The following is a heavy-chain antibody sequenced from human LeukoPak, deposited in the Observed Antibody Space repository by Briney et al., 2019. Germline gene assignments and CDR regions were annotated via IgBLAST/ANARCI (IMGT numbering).Heavy chain of an antibody. CDR1: GFTFTDYW. CDR3: AREAGIPPSTQQWPTSVDY. V-gene: IGHV3-74*01. J-gene: IGHJ4*02. CDR2: INTDTRGT. Sequence: GGSLRLSCAASGFTFTDYWMHWVRQAPGKGQVWVSIINTDTRGTYYADSVKGRFTISRDNAKNSLYLQMNSLRAEDTAVYYCAREAGIPPSTQQWPTSVDYWGQGTLVTVSS. D-gene: IGHD6-19*01.